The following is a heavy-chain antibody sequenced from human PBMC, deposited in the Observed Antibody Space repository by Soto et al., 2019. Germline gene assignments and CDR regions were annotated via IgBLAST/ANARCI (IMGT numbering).Heavy chain of an antibody. V-gene: IGHV1-2*04. CDR2: INPNSGGT. CDR3: ARGGWCSSTSCYVYGMDV. CDR1: GYTFTGYY. Sequence: ASVKVSCKASGYTFTGYYMHWVRQAPGQGLEWMGWINPNSGGTNYAQKFQGWVTMTRDTSISTAYMELSRLRSDDTAVYYCARGGWCSSTSCYVYGMDVWGQGTTVNVSS. D-gene: IGHD2-2*01. J-gene: IGHJ6*01.